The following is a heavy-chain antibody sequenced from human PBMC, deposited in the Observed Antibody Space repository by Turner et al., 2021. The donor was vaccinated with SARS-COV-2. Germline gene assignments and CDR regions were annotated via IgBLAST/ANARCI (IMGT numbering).Heavy chain of an antibody. J-gene: IGHJ4*02. Sequence: EVQLVESGGGLVKPGGSLRLSCAASGFTFSSYSMNWVRQAPGKGLEWVSSISSRISYRYYADSVKGRFTISRDNAKNSLYLQMNSLRAEDTAVYYCARDYYDFWSGKSFKHASFDYWGQGTLVTVSS. CDR3: ARDYYDFWSGKSFKHASFDY. D-gene: IGHD3-3*01. V-gene: IGHV3-21*01. CDR2: ISSRISYR. CDR1: GFTFSSYS.